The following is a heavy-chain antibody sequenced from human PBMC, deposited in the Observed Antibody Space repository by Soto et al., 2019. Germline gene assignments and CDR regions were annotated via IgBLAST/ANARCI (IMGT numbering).Heavy chain of an antibody. CDR3: TTGSGWTSEH. CDR1: GGSISNYY. CDR2: IHNSEST. D-gene: IGHD6-19*01. V-gene: IGHV4-59*08. J-gene: IGHJ1*01. Sequence: QVQLQESGPGLVKPSETLSLTCTASGGSISNYYWNWIRQPPGKGLEWIGNIHNSESTNYNPSLVHRVTISLDTSNNQCSLKMNSVTAADTAVYYCTTGSGWTSEHWGRGTLVTVSS.